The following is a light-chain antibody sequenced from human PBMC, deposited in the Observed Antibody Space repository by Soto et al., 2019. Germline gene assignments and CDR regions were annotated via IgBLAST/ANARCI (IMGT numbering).Light chain of an antibody. V-gene: IGLV1-47*01. CDR2: RNS. CDR1: SSNIGSNF. Sequence: VLTQPPSASWTPGQRVTISCSGRSSNIGSNFVYWYQHLPGTAPKLVIYRNSQRPSGVPDRFSGSKSGTSASLAISGLQSEDEADYYCAGWDDSLSGYVFGPGTKVTVL. J-gene: IGLJ1*01. CDR3: AGWDDSLSGYV.